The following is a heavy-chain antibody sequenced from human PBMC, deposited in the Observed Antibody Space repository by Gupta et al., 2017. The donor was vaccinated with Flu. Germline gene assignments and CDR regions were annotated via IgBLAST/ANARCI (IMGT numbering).Heavy chain of an antibody. CDR3: AKDRSGNPAIDY. CDR2: FGAADDRT. CDR1: GLTFSDYA. Sequence: EVQLLESGGGVVQPGESLRLSCVVSGLTFSDYAMNWVRQAPGKGLEWLSPFGAADDRTYYADSVMGQFTISRDNSKNTIYLQMNSLRGDDTAVYYCAKDRSGNPAIDYWGQGALVTVSA. V-gene: IGHV3-23*01. D-gene: IGHD6-13*01. J-gene: IGHJ4*02.